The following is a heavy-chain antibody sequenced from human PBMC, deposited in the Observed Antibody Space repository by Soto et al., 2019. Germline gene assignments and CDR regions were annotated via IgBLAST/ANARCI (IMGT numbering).Heavy chain of an antibody. CDR1: GFTSSSYW. V-gene: IGHV3-74*01. CDR2: ISNDGSST. D-gene: IGHD3-22*01. Sequence: EVQLVESGGGLVQPGGSLRLSCAASGFTSSSYWIHWVRQAPGKGLVWVSRISNDGSSTNYADSVKGRFTISRENAKNTVYLQMNSLIAEDTAVYYCARDTYYYDSSDHFSADAFDIWGQGTMVTVSS. CDR3: ARDTYYYDSSDHFSADAFDI. J-gene: IGHJ3*02.